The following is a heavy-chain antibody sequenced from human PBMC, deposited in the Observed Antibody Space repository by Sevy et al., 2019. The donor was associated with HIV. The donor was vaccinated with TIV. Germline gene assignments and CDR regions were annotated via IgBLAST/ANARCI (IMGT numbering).Heavy chain of an antibody. CDR1: GFTFNDYN. Sequence: GGSLRLSCAASGFTFNDYNLSWIRQAPGKGPEWVSYISTSTSTTTIYYADSVKGRFTISRDNAKNSIYLQMNSLRVDDTAVYYCARAAGWFDAWGQGTLVTVSS. CDR2: ISTSTSTTTI. CDR3: ARAAGWFDA. J-gene: IGHJ5*02. V-gene: IGHV3-11*01.